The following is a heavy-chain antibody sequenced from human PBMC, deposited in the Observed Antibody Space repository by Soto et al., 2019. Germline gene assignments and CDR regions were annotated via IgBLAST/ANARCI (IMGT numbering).Heavy chain of an antibody. Sequence: ETLSLTCSVSGTSIRGYYWTWIRQPPGKGLEWIGYINYTGTTKYNPSLKSRLTISVDTSKNQFSLRLNSVTAADTAVYYCAREVSSFGSNHFDSWGQGALVTVSS. D-gene: IGHD3-10*01. J-gene: IGHJ4*02. CDR1: GTSIRGYY. CDR3: AREVSSFGSNHFDS. CDR2: INYTGTT. V-gene: IGHV4-59*01.